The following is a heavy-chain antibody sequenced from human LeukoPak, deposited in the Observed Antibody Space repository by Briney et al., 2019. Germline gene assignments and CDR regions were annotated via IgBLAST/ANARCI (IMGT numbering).Heavy chain of an antibody. Sequence: SVKVSCKASGGTFSSYAMSWVRQAPGQGLEWMGGIIPIFGTANYAQKFQGRVTITADESTSTAYMELSSLRSEDTAVYYCARSYYDFWSGPPPYYGMDVWGQGTTVTVSS. J-gene: IGHJ6*02. CDR3: ARSYYDFWSGPPPYYGMDV. CDR1: GGTFSSYA. V-gene: IGHV1-69*13. CDR2: IIPIFGTA. D-gene: IGHD3-3*01.